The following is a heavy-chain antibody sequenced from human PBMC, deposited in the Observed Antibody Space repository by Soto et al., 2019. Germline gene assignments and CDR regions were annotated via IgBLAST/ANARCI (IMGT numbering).Heavy chain of an antibody. D-gene: IGHD3-10*01. CDR2: INHSGST. J-gene: IGHJ4*02. V-gene: IGHV4-34*01. Sequence: PSETLSVTCAVYGVSFIGYYWSWISQPPGKGLEWIGEINHSGSTNYNPSLKSRVTISVDTSKNQFSLKLSSVTAADTAVYYCARERTLLWFGESPFDYWGQGTLVTVSS. CDR3: ARERTLLWFGESPFDY. CDR1: GVSFIGYY.